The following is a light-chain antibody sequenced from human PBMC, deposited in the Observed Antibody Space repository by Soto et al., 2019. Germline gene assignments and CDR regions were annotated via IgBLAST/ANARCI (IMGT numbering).Light chain of an antibody. CDR3: CSFASSSSFV. Sequence: QSALTQPASVSGSPGQSITISCTGTSSDVGNYNLVSWYQQHPGKAPKLMIYEDTKRPSGISNRFSASKSGNTASLTISGLQAEDEADYYCCSFASSSSFVFGSGTKLTVL. CDR2: EDT. V-gene: IGLV2-23*01. J-gene: IGLJ1*01. CDR1: SSDVGNYNL.